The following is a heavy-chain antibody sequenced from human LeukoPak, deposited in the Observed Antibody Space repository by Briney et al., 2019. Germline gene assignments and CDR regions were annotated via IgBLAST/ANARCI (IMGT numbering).Heavy chain of an antibody. CDR3: AKDSDVEQQLVLIFDY. CDR1: GFTFSSYG. CDR2: ISYDGSKK. Sequence: GRALRLSCAACGFTFSSYGMHWVRQAPGKGLEGVAVISYDGSKKYYADSVKGRLTITRDNSKNTLYLQMNSLRAEDTAVYYCAKDSDVEQQLVLIFDYWGQGTLVSVSS. V-gene: IGHV3-30*18. D-gene: IGHD6-13*01. J-gene: IGHJ4*02.